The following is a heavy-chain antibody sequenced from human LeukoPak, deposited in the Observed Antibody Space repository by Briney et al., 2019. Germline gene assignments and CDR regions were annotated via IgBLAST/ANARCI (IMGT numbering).Heavy chain of an antibody. CDR3: ARGRTGNKAFDT. CDR2: INHSGST. V-gene: IGHV4-34*01. D-gene: IGHD1/OR15-1a*01. J-gene: IGHJ3*02. CDR1: GGSFSGYY. Sequence: PSETLSLTCAVYGGSFSGYYWSWIRQPPGKGLEWIGEINHSGSTNYNPSLKSRVTISVDTSKNQFSLKLSSVTAADTAVYYCARGRTGNKAFDTWGQGTMVTVSS.